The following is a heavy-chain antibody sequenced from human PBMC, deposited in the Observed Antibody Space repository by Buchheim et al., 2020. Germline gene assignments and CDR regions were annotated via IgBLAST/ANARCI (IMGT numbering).Heavy chain of an antibody. V-gene: IGHV3-30*18. CDR1: GFTFSSYG. CDR3: AKGPDYDFWSGSQPYFDY. J-gene: IGHJ4*02. Sequence: QVQLVESGGGVVQPGRSLRLSCAASGFTFSSYGMHWVRQAPGKGLEWVAVISYDGSNKYYADSVKGRFTISRDNSKKTLYLQMNSLRAEDTAVYYCAKGPDYDFWSGSQPYFDYWGQGTL. CDR2: ISYDGSNK. D-gene: IGHD3-3*01.